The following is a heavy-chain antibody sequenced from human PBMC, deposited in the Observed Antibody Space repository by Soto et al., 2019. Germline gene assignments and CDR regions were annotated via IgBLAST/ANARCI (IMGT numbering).Heavy chain of an antibody. D-gene: IGHD3-3*01. CDR2: TYYRSKWYN. V-gene: IGHV6-1*01. Sequence: SQTLSLTCAISGDSVSSNSAAWNWIRQSPSRGLEWLGRTYYRSKWYNDYAVSVKSRITINPDTSKNQFSLQLNSVTPEDTAVYYCARDYYDFWSGYDYYYYYGMDVWGPGTTVTVSS. CDR3: ARDYYDFWSGYDYYYYYGMDV. J-gene: IGHJ6*02. CDR1: GDSVSSNSAA.